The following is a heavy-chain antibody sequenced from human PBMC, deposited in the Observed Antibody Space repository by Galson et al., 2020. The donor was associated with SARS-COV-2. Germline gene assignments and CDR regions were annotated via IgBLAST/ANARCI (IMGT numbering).Heavy chain of an antibody. V-gene: IGHV3-30-3*01. Sequence: PEGSLRLSCAASGFSFSSFAMHWVRQAPGKGLEWVTVISHEGSNKHYADSVKGRFTISRDNSKNILYLQMSALRPEDTAVYYCARDQADSSGNYPDFDYWGQGTLVTVSS. D-gene: IGHD3-22*01. J-gene: IGHJ4*02. CDR2: ISHEGSNK. CDR3: ARDQADSSGNYPDFDY. CDR1: GFSFSSFA.